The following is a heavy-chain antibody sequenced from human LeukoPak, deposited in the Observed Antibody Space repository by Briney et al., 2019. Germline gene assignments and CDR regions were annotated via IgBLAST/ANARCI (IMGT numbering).Heavy chain of an antibody. CDR1: GFTFSSHG. J-gene: IGHJ4*02. V-gene: IGHV3-23*01. CDR3: ACGGGVAAYFDY. Sequence: GETLRLSCAASGFTFSSHGMNWVRQAPGKGLEWVSGISGSGGNTYYADSVKGRFTISRDNSKNSLYLQMNSLRTEDTALYYCACGGGVAAYFDYWGRGTLVTVSS. D-gene: IGHD6-13*01. CDR2: ISGSGGNT.